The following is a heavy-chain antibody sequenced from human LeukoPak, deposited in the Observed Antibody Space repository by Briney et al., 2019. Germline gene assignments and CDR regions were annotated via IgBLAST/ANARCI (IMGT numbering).Heavy chain of an antibody. CDR3: ARETGILTGYTYYFDY. J-gene: IGHJ4*02. CDR2: IYYSGST. CDR1: GGSISSGDYY. Sequence: SQTLSLTCTVSGGSISSGDYYWSWIRQPPGKGLEWIGYIYYSGSTNYNPSLKSRVTISVDTSKNQFSLKLSSVTAADTAVYYCARETGILTGYTYYFDYWGQGTLVTVSS. D-gene: IGHD3-9*01. V-gene: IGHV4-30-4*08.